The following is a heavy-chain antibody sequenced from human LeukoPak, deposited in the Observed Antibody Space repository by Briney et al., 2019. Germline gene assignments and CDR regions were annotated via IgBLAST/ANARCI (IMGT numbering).Heavy chain of an antibody. CDR1: GFTFNIYG. CDR2: ISGSGGST. CDR3: AHTTEYSSSWYGNWFDP. Sequence: GGSLRLSCTASGFTFNIYGMSWVRQVPGKGLEWVSAISGSGGSTYYADSLKGRFTISRDNSKNTLYLQMNSLRAEDTAVYYCAHTTEYSSSWYGNWFDPWGQGTLVTVSS. D-gene: IGHD6-13*01. J-gene: IGHJ5*02. V-gene: IGHV3-23*01.